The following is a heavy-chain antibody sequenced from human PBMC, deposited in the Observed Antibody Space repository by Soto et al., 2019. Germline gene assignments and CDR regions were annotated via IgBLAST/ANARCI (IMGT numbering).Heavy chain of an antibody. J-gene: IGHJ6*02. CDR3: ARGRTTVSDGHYDYGMDV. V-gene: IGHV1-69*06. CDR1: GGTFSSYA. Sequence: SVKVSCKASGGTFSSYAISWVRQAPGQGLEWMGGIIPIFGTANYAQKFQGRVTITADKSTSTAYMELSSLRSEDTAVYYCARGRTTVSDGHYDYGMDVWGPGTTVTGSS. CDR2: IIPIFGTA. D-gene: IGHD4-17*01.